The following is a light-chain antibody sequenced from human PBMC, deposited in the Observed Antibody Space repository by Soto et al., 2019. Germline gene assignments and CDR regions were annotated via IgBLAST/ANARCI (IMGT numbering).Light chain of an antibody. Sequence: DIQMAPSPSTLSAAVGDGVTITFLASQSISSWLAWYQQKPGKAPKLLIYGASSLESGVPSRFSGSGSGTEFTLTISGLQPDDFASYYCKQYNNDCSLTFGGGTKVDIK. CDR3: KQYNNDCSLT. CDR1: QSISSW. CDR2: GAS. V-gene: IGKV1-5*01. J-gene: IGKJ4*01.